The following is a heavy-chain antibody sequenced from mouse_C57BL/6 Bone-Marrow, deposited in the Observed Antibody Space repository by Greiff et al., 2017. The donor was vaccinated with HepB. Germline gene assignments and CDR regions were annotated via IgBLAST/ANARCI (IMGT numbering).Heavy chain of an antibody. V-gene: IGHV1-55*01. CDR2: IYPGSGST. D-gene: IGHD2-5*01. CDR1: GYTFTSYW. CDR3: ANYSNYAWYFDV. Sequence: VQLQQSGAELVKPGASVKMSCKASGYTFTSYWITWVKQRPGQGLEWIGDIYPGSGSTNYNEKFKSKATLTVDTSSSTAYMQLSSLTSEDSAVYYCANYSNYAWYFDVWGTGTTVTVSS. J-gene: IGHJ1*03.